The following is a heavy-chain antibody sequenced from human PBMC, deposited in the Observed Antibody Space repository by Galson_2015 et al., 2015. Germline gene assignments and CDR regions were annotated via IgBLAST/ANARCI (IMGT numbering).Heavy chain of an antibody. D-gene: IGHD5-12*01. CDR3: ARDPVDIVATINYSFDY. CDR2: ISYDGSNK. Sequence: SLRLSCAASGFTFSSYAMHWVRQAPGKGLEWVAVISYDGSNKYYADSVKGRFTISRDNSKNTLYLQMNSLRAEDTAVYYCARDPVDIVATINYSFDYWGQGTLVTVSS. J-gene: IGHJ4*02. V-gene: IGHV3-30*01. CDR1: GFTFSSYA.